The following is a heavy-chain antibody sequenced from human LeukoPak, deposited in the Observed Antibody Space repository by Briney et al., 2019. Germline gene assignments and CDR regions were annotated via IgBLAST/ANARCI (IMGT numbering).Heavy chain of an antibody. V-gene: IGHV3-23*01. CDR1: GFTFSSYA. J-gene: IGHJ5*02. CDR2: ISGSGGRT. CDR3: ARDLGQYYDTSDNWFDP. Sequence: PGGSLRLSCAASGFTFSSYAMSWVRQAPGKGLEWVSVISGSGGRTYYADSVKGRFTISRDNSKNTLYLQMNSLRAEDTAVYYCARDLGQYYDTSDNWFDPWGQGTLVTVSS. D-gene: IGHD3-22*01.